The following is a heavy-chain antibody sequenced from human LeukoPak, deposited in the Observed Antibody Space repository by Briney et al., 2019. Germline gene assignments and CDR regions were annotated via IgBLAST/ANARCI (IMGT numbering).Heavy chain of an antibody. CDR2: IYYSGST. Sequence: SETLSLTCTVSGGSISSYYWSWIRQPPGKGLEWIGYIYYSGSTNYNPSLKSRVTISVDTSKNQFSLKLSSVTAADTAVYYCAREGPERAFDIWGQGAMVTVSS. D-gene: IGHD1-14*01. CDR3: AREGPERAFDI. V-gene: IGHV4-59*01. CDR1: GGSISSYY. J-gene: IGHJ3*02.